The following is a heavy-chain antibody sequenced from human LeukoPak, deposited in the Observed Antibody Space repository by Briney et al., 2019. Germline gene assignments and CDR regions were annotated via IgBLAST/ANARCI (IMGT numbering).Heavy chain of an antibody. CDR3: ARGSGWYFVDY. D-gene: IGHD6-19*01. CDR2: ISYDGNNR. J-gene: IGHJ4*02. CDR1: GFTFNNHA. V-gene: IGHV3-30-3*01. Sequence: GGSLRLSCAASGFTFNNHAIHWVRQAPGKGLEWVAVISYDGNNRYYADSVKGRFTISRDNSKNTLYLQMNGLRAEDTAVYFCARGSGWYFVDYWGQGTLVTVSS.